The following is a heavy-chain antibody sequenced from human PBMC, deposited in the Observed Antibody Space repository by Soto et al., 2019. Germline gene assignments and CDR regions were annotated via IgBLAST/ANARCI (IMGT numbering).Heavy chain of an antibody. CDR2: INHSGST. Sequence: QVQLQQWGAGLLKPSETLSLTCAVYGGSFSGYYLSWIRQPPGKGLEWMGEINHSGSTNYNPSLKSRVTIAVDTSKNQFSLKLSSVTAADTAVYYCARGQRLPAASSGDSYYYYYMDVWGKGTTFTVSS. CDR3: ARGQRLPAASSGDSYYYYYMDV. V-gene: IGHV4-34*01. D-gene: IGHD2-2*01. CDR1: GGSFSGYY. J-gene: IGHJ6*03.